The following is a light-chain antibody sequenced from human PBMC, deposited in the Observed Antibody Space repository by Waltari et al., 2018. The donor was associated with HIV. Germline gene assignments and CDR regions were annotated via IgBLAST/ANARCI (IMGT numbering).Light chain of an antibody. CDR2: DND. V-gene: IGLV1-51*01. CDR3: GTWDASLNLAGV. Sequence: QSALTHPPSVSAAPGQKVTTSCSGSASNIGTFSLRWYQQFPGTPPQLIIFDNDQRHSGVPDRFSASKSGTSATLDITGLQTGDEADYYCGTWDASLNLAGVFGGGTRLTVL. CDR1: ASNIGTFS. J-gene: IGLJ3*02.